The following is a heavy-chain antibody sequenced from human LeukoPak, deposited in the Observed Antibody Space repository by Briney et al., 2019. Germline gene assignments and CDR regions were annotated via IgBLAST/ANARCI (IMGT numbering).Heavy chain of an antibody. V-gene: IGHV3-7*04. J-gene: IGHJ4*02. CDR3: ARDSPGYGGYSY. D-gene: IGHD5-12*01. Sequence: GGSLRLSCTASGFTFSRYWMTWVRQAPGKGLEWVANIKEDGSAKYYVDSMKGRFAISRDNAKNSLYLQINSLRAEDTAVYYCARDSPGYGGYSYWGQGTLVTVSS. CDR1: GFTFSRYW. CDR2: IKEDGSAK.